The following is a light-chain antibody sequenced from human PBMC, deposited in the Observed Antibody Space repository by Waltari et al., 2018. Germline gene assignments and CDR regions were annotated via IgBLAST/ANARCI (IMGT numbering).Light chain of an antibody. J-gene: IGLJ1*01. V-gene: IGLV2-14*03. CDR2: DIS. Sequence: QSALTQPASVSGSPGQSITVSCTGTSSDIGTYNYVSWYQQHPGKAPKLMIFDISNRPSGVSIRFSGSKSGNTASRTSSGLQAEDEADYYCDSKSSSSPHVFGTGTKVTVL. CDR1: SSDIGTYNY. CDR3: DSKSSSSPHV.